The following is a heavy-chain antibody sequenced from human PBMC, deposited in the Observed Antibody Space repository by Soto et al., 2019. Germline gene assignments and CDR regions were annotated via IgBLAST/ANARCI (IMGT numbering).Heavy chain of an antibody. D-gene: IGHD2-21*02. CDR3: ARYIVVVSATYAFDI. CDR1: GFTFSSYA. J-gene: IGHJ3*02. CDR2: ISYDGSNK. Sequence: QVQLVESGGGVVQPGRSLRLSCAASGFTFSSYAMHWVRQAPGKGLEWVAVISYDGSNKYYAESVKGRFTISRDNSKNTLYLQMSMLRAEDTSVYYCARYIVVVSATYAFDICGQGTMVTVSS. V-gene: IGHV3-30-3*01.